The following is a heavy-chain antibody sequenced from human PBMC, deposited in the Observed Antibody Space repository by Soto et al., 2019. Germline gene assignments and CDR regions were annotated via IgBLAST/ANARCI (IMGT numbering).Heavy chain of an antibody. CDR1: GGSISSGGYY. D-gene: IGHD3-3*01. CDR2: IYYSGST. CDR3: ARDYDFWSGYYLTYGMDV. J-gene: IGHJ6*02. Sequence: SETLSLTCTVSGGSISSGGYYWSWIRQHPGKGLEWIGYIYYSGSTYYNPSLKSRVTISVDTSKNQFSLKLSSVTAADTAVYYCARDYDFWSGYYLTYGMDVWGQGTTVP. V-gene: IGHV4-31*03.